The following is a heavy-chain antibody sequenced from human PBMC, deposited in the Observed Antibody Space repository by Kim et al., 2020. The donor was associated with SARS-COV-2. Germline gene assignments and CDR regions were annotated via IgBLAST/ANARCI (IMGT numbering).Heavy chain of an antibody. CDR3: ARGQLGGS. D-gene: IGHD1-1*01. V-gene: IGHV3-7*03. CDR1: GFTFSNYW. Sequence: GGSLRLSCEGSGFTFSNYWMTWVRQAPGKGLQWVANINQDGSEKFYVASLRGRFTISRDNAKNSLYLHINSLRVDDTAVYYCARGQLGGSWGQGTLVTVSS. CDR2: INQDGSEK. J-gene: IGHJ4*02.